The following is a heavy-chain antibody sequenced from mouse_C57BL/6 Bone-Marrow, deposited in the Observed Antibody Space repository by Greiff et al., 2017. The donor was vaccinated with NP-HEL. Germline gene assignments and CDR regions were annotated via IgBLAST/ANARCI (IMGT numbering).Heavy chain of an antibody. D-gene: IGHD1-1*01. J-gene: IGHJ1*03. CDR2: IVPSDSYT. CDR1: GYTFTSYW. V-gene: IGHV1-69*01. Sequence: QVQLQQPGAELVMPGASVKLSCKASGYTFTSYWMHWVKQRPGQGLEWIGEIVPSDSYTNYNQKFKGKSTLTVDKSSSTAYMQLSSLTSEDSAVYYCARNGSSLWYFDVWGTGTTVTVSS. CDR3: ARNGSSLWYFDV.